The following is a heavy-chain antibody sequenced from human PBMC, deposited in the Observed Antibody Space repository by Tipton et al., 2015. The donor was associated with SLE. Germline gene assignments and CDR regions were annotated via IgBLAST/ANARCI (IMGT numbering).Heavy chain of an antibody. CDR2: TDHSGGT. CDR1: GGSLSDHY. D-gene: IGHD3-3*01. CDR3: ARHARNGFNFDI. Sequence: GLVKPSETLSLNCGVSGGSLSDHYWSWIRQPPGKGLEWIGQTDHSGGTSYTPSLKSRITTSVDTSKNQFSMKLNSVTAADTAVFYCARHARNGFNFDIWGQGTMVTVSS. V-gene: IGHV4-34*01. J-gene: IGHJ3*02.